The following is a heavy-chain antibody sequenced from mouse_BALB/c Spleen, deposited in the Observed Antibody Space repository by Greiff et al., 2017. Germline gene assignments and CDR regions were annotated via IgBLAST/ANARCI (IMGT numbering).Heavy chain of an antibody. CDR2: ILPGSGST. V-gene: IGHV1-9*01. D-gene: IGHD1-1*01. CDR1: GYTFSSYW. J-gene: IGHJ3*01. Sequence: VQLQQSGAELMKPGASVKISCKATGYTFSSYWIEWVKQRPGHGLEWIGEILPGSGSTNYNEKFKGKATFTADTSSNTAYMQLSSLTSEDSAVYYCARYDYGPAWFAYWGQGTLVTVSA. CDR3: ARYDYGPAWFAY.